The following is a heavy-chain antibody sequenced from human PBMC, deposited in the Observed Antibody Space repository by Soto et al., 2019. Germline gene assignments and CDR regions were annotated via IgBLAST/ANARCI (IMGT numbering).Heavy chain of an antibody. CDR3: AREGSFGSGTPWNFDP. V-gene: IGHV1-8*01. Sequence: ASVKVSCKASGYTFTNYYITWVRQAAGQGLEWVGWVNPNSGYTAYAQKFVGRVTMTRNTPLRTAYMELSSLTSGDTAVYYCAREGSFGSGTPWNFDPWGQGTLVTVSS. CDR2: VNPNSGYT. CDR1: GYTFTNYY. D-gene: IGHD3-10*01. J-gene: IGHJ5*02.